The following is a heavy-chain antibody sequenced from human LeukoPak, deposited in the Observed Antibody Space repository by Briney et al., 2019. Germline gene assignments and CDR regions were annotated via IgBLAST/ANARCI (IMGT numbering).Heavy chain of an antibody. D-gene: IGHD3-16*01. J-gene: IGHJ4*02. CDR3: TRGAGWLIDY. Sequence: SETLSLTCTVSDDSISDYYRGWIRQPPRKGLEWIGYFHNSGTSTYNPSLKSRVTISADTSKNQFSLKLNSLTTADTAVYYCTRGAGWLIDYWGQGILVTVSS. V-gene: IGHV4-59*01. CDR1: DDSISDYY. CDR2: FHNSGTS.